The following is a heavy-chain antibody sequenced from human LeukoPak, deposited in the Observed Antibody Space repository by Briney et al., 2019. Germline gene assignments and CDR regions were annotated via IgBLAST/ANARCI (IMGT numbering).Heavy chain of an antibody. CDR3: ARGAYMTTVTPFDY. Sequence: PSETLSLTCTVSGGSTSSYNWSWIRQPPGKGLEWIGYIYYSGSTNYNPSLKSRVTISVDTSKNQFSLKLSSVTAADTAVYYCARGAYMTTVTPFDYWGQGTLVTVSS. V-gene: IGHV4-59*01. CDR1: GGSTSSYN. D-gene: IGHD4-17*01. CDR2: IYYSGST. J-gene: IGHJ4*02.